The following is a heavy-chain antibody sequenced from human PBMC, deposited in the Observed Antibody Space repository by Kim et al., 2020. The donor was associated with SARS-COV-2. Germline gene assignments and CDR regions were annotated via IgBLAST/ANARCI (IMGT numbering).Heavy chain of an antibody. D-gene: IGHD3-10*01. CDR1: GFTFGDYA. J-gene: IGHJ4*02. V-gene: IGHV3-49*03. CDR2: IRSKAYGGTT. CDR3: TRESRLLLWFGEGGDY. Sequence: GGSLRLSCTASGFTFGDYAMSWFRQAPGKGLEWVGFIRSKAYGGTTEYAASVKGRFTISRDDSKSIAYLQMNSLKTEDTAVYYCTRESRLLLWFGEGGDYWGQGTLVTVSS.